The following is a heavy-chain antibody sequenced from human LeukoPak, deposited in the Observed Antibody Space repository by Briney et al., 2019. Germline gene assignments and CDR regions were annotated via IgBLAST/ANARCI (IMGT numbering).Heavy chain of an antibody. CDR3: AIDRRPYQLPYYYYMDV. Sequence: GGSLRLSCAASGFNPKYYAMNWVRQAPGKGLEWVSYISSSSSTIYYADSVKGRFTISRDNAKNSLYLQMNSLRAEDTAVYYCAIDRRPYQLPYYYYMDVWGKGTTVTVSS. CDR1: GFNPKYYA. V-gene: IGHV3-48*01. J-gene: IGHJ6*03. CDR2: ISSSSSTI. D-gene: IGHD2-2*01.